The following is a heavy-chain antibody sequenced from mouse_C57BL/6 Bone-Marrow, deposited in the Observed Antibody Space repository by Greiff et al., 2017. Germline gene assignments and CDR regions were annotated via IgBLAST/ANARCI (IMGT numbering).Heavy chain of an antibody. J-gene: IGHJ4*01. V-gene: IGHV5-17*01. CDR2: ISSGSSTI. CDR3: AIIYDGSYYYAMDY. D-gene: IGHD2-3*01. CDR1: GFTFSDYG. Sequence: DVKLVESGGGLVKPAGSLKLSCAASGFTFSDYGMHWVRQAPEKGLEWVAYISSGSSTIYYADTVKGRFTISRDNAKNTLFLQMTSLRSEDTAMYYCAIIYDGSYYYAMDYWGQGTSVTVSS.